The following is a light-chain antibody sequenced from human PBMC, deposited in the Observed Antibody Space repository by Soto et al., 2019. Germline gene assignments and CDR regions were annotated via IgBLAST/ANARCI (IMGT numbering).Light chain of an antibody. Sequence: QSVLTQPPSASGTPGQRVTISCSGSNSNIGSNTVNWYQQLPGTAPKLLIYYDNLRPSGVPDRISGSKSGTSASLAISGLQYDDEADYYCAAWDDSMNGRGLGTGTKVTVL. CDR1: NSNIGSNT. CDR3: AAWDDSMNGRG. CDR2: YDN. J-gene: IGLJ1*01. V-gene: IGLV1-44*01.